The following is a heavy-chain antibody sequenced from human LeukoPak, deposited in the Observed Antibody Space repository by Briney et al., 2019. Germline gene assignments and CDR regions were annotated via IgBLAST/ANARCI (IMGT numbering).Heavy chain of an antibody. CDR3: AREGQLLYDYYYYYYMDV. CDR2: INWNGGST. Sequence: GGSLRLSCAASGFTFDDYGMSWVRQAPGKGLEWVSGINWNGGSTGYADSVKGRFTISGDNAKNSLYLQMNSLRAEDTALYYCAREGQLLYDYYYYYYMDVWGKGTTVTVSS. J-gene: IGHJ6*03. D-gene: IGHD2-2*02. CDR1: GFTFDDYG. V-gene: IGHV3-20*04.